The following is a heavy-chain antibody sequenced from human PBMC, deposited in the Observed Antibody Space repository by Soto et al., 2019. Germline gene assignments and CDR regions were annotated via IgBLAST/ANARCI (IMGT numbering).Heavy chain of an antibody. D-gene: IGHD6-6*01. CDR1: GYSFTTYW. Sequence: PGESLKISCKGSGYSFTTYWITWVRQMPGKGLEWMGRIDPSDSNSDSNSNYSPYFQVHVTFSADKSISTAYLQWSSLKASDNAMYYCATGYSSSSNWFDHWGQGTLVTVSS. J-gene: IGHJ5*02. CDR3: ATGYSSSSNWFDH. V-gene: IGHV5-10-1*01. CDR2: IDPSDSNSDSNS.